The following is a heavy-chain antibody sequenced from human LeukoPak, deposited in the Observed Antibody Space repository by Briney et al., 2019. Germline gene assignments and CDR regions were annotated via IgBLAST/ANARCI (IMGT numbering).Heavy chain of an antibody. V-gene: IGHV4-34*01. CDR3: ASDGYGSGSYWFY. D-gene: IGHD3-10*01. Sequence: SETLSLACAVYGGSFSGYYWSWIRQPPGKGLEWIGEINHSGSTNYNPSLKSRVTISVDTSKNQFSLKLSSVTAADTAVYYCASDGYGSGSYWFYWGQGTLVTVSP. CDR2: INHSGST. CDR1: GGSFSGYY. J-gene: IGHJ4*02.